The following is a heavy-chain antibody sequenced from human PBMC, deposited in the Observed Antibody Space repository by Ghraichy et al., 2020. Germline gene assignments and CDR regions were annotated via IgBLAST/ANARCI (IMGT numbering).Heavy chain of an antibody. CDR2: ITGSGGST. Sequence: GGSLKLSCTASGLTFSSYAMSWVRQAPGKGLEWVSAITGSGGSTYYADSVKGRFTISRDNSKNTLYLQMNSLRAEDTAVYYCAKDGVPASIRVFDYWGQGTLVTVSS. V-gene: IGHV3-23*01. D-gene: IGHD2-2*02. CDR1: GLTFSSYA. J-gene: IGHJ4*02. CDR3: AKDGVPASIRVFDY.